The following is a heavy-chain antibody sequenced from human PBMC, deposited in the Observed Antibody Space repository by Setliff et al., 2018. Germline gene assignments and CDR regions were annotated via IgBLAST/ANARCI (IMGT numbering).Heavy chain of an antibody. V-gene: IGHV4-39*01. CDR2: MYSSGST. J-gene: IGHJ4*02. D-gene: IGHD3-3*01. CDR1: GGPINSDRYY. Sequence: ETLSLTCTVSGGPINSDRYYWGWIRQPPGKGLEWIGSMYSSGSTYYNPSLKIRVTISVDTSQNQFSLKLSSVTAADTAAYYCASHPRVTIFGVVAFDYWGQGMLVTVSS. CDR3: ASHPRVTIFGVVAFDY.